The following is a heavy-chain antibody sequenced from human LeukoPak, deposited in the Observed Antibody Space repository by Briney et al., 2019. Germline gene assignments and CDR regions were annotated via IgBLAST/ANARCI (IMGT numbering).Heavy chain of an antibody. CDR3: ARGPYYYDSSGYFY. CDR2: IYYSGST. D-gene: IGHD3-22*01. V-gene: IGHV4-61*10. Sequence: PSQTLSLTCTVSGGSITSGSYYWSWIRQPAGKGLEWIGYIYYSGSTNYNPSLKSRVTISVDTSKNQFSLKLSSVTAADTAVYYCARGPYYYDSSGYFYWGQGTLVTVSS. J-gene: IGHJ4*02. CDR1: GGSITSGSYY.